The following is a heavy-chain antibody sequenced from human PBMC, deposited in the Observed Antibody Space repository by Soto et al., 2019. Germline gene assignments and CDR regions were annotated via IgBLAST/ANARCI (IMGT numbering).Heavy chain of an antibody. J-gene: IGHJ4*02. D-gene: IGHD3-22*01. CDR3: AKGVSKILVVITY. Sequence: GGSLRLSCAASGFPFSSYAMSWVRQAPGKGLEWVSTISGSGSSTYSADSVKGRFTISRDNSKNTLYLQMNSLRAEDTAVYYCAKGVSKILVVITYWGQGTLVTVSS. CDR2: ISGSGSST. V-gene: IGHV3-23*01. CDR1: GFPFSSYA.